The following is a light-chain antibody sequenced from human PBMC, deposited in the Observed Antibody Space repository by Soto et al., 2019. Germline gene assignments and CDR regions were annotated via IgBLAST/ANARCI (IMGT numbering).Light chain of an antibody. CDR2: DAS. V-gene: IGKV3-20*01. CDR1: QSISSTY. J-gene: IGKJ1*01. CDR3: QQYGYSPPWT. Sequence: EIVLTQSPATPSLSPGERATLSCRASQSISSTYLAWYHQRPGQAPRLLIYDASTRATGIPDRFSGTGSGTDFTLTISGLEPEDLGVYFCQQYGYSPPWTFGQGTKVEI.